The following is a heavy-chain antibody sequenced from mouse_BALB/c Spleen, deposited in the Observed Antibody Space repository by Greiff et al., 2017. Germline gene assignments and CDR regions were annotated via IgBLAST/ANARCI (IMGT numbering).Heavy chain of an antibody. CDR1: GYTFTSYY. J-gene: IGHJ3*01. D-gene: IGHD2-2*01. CDR2: INPSNGRT. Sequence: QVQLKQPGAELVKPGASVKLSCKASGYTFTSYYMYWVKQRPGQGLEWIGEINPSNGRTNYNEKFKSKATLTVDKSSSTAYMQLSSLTSEDSAVYYCARGRGYPFAYWGQGTLVTVSA. V-gene: IGHV1S81*02. CDR3: ARGRGYPFAY.